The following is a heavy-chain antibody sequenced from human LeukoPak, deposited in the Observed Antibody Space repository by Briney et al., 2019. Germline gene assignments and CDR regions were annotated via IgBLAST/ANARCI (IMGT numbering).Heavy chain of an antibody. D-gene: IGHD5-24*01. Sequence: ASVKVSYKASGFTFTNYNMHWVRQAPGQGLEWMGIINPSGGSTNYAQNFQARVTMTRDTSTSTVYMELSSLRSEGTAVYYCARVRDGYNDAYDIWGQGTIVTVPS. V-gene: IGHV1-46*01. CDR1: GFTFTNYN. CDR2: INPSGGST. J-gene: IGHJ3*02. CDR3: ARVRDGYNDAYDI.